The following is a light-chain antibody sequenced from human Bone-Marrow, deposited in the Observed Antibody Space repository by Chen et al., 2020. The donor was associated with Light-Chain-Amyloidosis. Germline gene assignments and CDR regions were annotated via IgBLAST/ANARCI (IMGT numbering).Light chain of an antibody. V-gene: IGLV1-44*01. CDR3: ATWDESVNGPR. J-gene: IGLJ3*02. CDR2: TDY. Sequence: QSVLTQPPSASGTPGQRVTISCSGSMSNIGNNVVNWYQHLPGTAPRLLINTDYKRHSGVPDRFSGAKSGTAACLAISGLQSEDEADYYCATWDESVNGPRFGGGSKLTVL. CDR1: MSNIGNNV.